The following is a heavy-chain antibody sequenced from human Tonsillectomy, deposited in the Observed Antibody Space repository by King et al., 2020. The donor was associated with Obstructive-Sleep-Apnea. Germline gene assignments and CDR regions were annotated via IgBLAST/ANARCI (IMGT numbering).Heavy chain of an antibody. D-gene: IGHD2-2*02. CDR2: IYYSGST. CDR1: GGSISSYY. V-gene: IGHV4-59*01. Sequence: VPLQESGPGLVKPSETLSLTCTVSGGSISSYYWSWIRQPPGKGLEWIGYIYYSGSTNYNPSLKSRVTISVDTSKNQFSLKLSSVTAADTAVYYCARDPSYCSSTSCYNYFDYWGQGTLVTVSS. CDR3: ARDPSYCSSTSCYNYFDY. J-gene: IGHJ4*02.